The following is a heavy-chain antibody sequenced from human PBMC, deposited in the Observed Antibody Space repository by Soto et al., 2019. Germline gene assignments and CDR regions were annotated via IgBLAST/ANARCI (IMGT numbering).Heavy chain of an antibody. CDR2: IIPIFGTA. V-gene: IGHV1-69*13. J-gene: IGHJ6*02. CDR1: GGTFSSYA. Sequence: GASVKVSCKASGGTFSSYAISWVRQAPGQGLEWMGGIIPIFGTANYAQKFQGRVTITADESTSTAYMELSSLRSEDTAVYYCAGSLYDSSGYYYDEDYYYYGMDVWGQGTTVTVSS. CDR3: AGSLYDSSGYYYDEDYYYYGMDV. D-gene: IGHD3-22*01.